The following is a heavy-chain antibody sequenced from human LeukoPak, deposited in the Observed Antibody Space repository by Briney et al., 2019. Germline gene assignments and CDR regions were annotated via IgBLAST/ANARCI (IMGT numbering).Heavy chain of an antibody. CDR1: GLSFRDQY. V-gene: IGHV3-72*01. J-gene: IGHJ3*02. CDR2: SKSKANSYST. CDR3: VRRNFVAFDI. Sequence: PGGSLRLSCAASGLSFRDQYFDWVRQAPGKGQEWVGRSKSKANSYSTDYAASVQGRFSISTDESSNSLYLQMNSLKTEDTALYYCVRRNFVAFDIWGQGTMVTVSS.